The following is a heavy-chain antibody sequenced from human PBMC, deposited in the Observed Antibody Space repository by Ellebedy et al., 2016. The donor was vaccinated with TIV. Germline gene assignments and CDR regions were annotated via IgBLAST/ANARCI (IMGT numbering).Heavy chain of an antibody. CDR2: IVAGSGNT. Sequence: ASVKVSCXGSGYSFTAFTIHWLRQAPGQRLEWMGWIVAGSGNTRSSQRFQGRVSFTRDASARISYMFLSSLRSEDTAVYYCARTLEYGDNYYLDYWGQGTLVTVS. D-gene: IGHD4-23*01. V-gene: IGHV1-3*01. CDR3: ARTLEYGDNYYLDY. J-gene: IGHJ4*02. CDR1: GYSFTAFT.